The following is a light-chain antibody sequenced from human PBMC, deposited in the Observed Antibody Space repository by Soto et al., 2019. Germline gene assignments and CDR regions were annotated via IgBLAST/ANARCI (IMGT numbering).Light chain of an antibody. CDR1: QSVSSSY. Sequence: EVVLTQSPGTLSLSPGERATLSCRASQSVSSSYLAWYQQKPGQAPRLLIYDASSRATGIPDRFSGSGSGTDFTLTISRLEPEDFAVYYCQQYGSSPPWTFGQGTKVDNK. CDR2: DAS. J-gene: IGKJ1*01. CDR3: QQYGSSPPWT. V-gene: IGKV3-20*01.